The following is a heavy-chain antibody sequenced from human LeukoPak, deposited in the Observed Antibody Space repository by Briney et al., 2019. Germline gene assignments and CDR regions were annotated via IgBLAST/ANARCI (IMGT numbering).Heavy chain of an antibody. CDR2: LWYDGSNQ. D-gene: IGHD6-13*01. CDR3: ARDRSSSWYGGGGFDY. V-gene: IGHV3-33*01. Sequence: PGGSLRLSCAASGFTFSNYGMHWVRHAPGKGLEWVAVLWYDGSNQNYADSVRGRFTISRDISKNTLYLQVNSLRAEDTAVYYCARDRSSSWYGGGGFDYWGQGTLVTISS. CDR1: GFTFSNYG. J-gene: IGHJ4*02.